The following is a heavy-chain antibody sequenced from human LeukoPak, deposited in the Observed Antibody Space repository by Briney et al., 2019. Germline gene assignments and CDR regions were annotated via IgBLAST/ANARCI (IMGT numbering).Heavy chain of an antibody. CDR1: GFTFRNAW. D-gene: IGHD3-10*01. Sequence: GGSLRLSCAASGFTFRNAWMNWVRQAPGKGLEWVSRINSDGSSTSYADSVKGRFTISRDNAENTLYLQMNSLRAEDTAVYYCASLLWFGEYPSMDVWGQGTTVTVSS. CDR2: INSDGSST. V-gene: IGHV3-74*01. CDR3: ASLLWFGEYPSMDV. J-gene: IGHJ6*02.